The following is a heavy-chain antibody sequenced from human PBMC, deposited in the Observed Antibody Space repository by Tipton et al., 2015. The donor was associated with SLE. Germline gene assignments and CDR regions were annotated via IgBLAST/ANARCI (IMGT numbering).Heavy chain of an antibody. J-gene: IGHJ4*02. V-gene: IGHV4-4*07. D-gene: IGHD6-6*01. Sequence: LRLSCTVSGGSISSYYWSWIRQPAGKGLEWIGRIYTSGSTNYNPSLKSRVTMSVDTSKNQFSLKLSSVTAADTAVSYCARGHSSSARYFDYWGQGTLVTVSS. CDR3: ARGHSSSARYFDY. CDR1: GGSISSYY. CDR2: IYTSGST.